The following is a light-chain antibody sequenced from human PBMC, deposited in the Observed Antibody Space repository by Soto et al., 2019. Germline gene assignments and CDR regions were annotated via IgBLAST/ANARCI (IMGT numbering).Light chain of an antibody. CDR3: CSYAGTGTLV. Sequence: QSALTQPASVSGSPGQSITISCTGTSSDVGSYNLVSWYQHHPGKAPKLIIYEVSERPSGVSNRFSGSKSGNTASLTISGLQAEDEADYYCCSYAGTGTLVFGTGTKLTVL. CDR1: SSDVGSYNL. CDR2: EVS. V-gene: IGLV2-23*02. J-gene: IGLJ1*01.